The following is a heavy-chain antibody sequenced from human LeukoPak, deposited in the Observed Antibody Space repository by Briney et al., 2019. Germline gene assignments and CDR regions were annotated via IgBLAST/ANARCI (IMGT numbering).Heavy chain of an antibody. J-gene: IGHJ4*02. Sequence: SQTLSLTCTVSGGSISSGSYYWSWIRQPPGKGLEWIGEINHSGSTNYNPSLKSRVTISVDTSKNQFSLKLSSVTAADTAVYYCARHSRGYFDYWGQGTLVTVSS. D-gene: IGHD3-10*01. CDR2: INHSGST. V-gene: IGHV4-39*01. CDR1: GGSISSGSYY. CDR3: ARHSRGYFDY.